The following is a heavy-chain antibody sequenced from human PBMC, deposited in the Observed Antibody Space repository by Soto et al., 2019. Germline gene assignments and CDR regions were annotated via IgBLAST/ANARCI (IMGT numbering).Heavy chain of an antibody. CDR3: ASGRPYYDFWSGYRD. V-gene: IGHV4-34*01. CDR2: INHSGST. J-gene: IGHJ4*02. D-gene: IGHD3-3*01. CDR1: GGSFSGYY. Sequence: SETLSLTCAVYGGSFSGYYWSWIRQPPGKGLEWIGEINHSGSTNYNPSLKSRVTISVDTSKNQFSLKLSSVTAADTAVYYCASGRPYYDFWSGYRDWGQGTLVTVSS.